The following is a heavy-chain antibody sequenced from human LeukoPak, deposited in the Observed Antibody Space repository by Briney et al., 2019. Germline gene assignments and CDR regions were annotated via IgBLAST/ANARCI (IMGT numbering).Heavy chain of an antibody. CDR3: ARGLRGSGSYYSSYYFDY. V-gene: IGHV4-34*01. Sequence: PSETLSLTCAVYGGSFSGYYWSWIRPPPGKGLEWIGEINHSGSTNYNPSLKSRVTISVDTSKNQFSLKLSSVTAADTAVYYCARGLRGSGSYYSSYYFDYWGQGTLVTVSS. CDR1: GGSFSGYY. J-gene: IGHJ4*02. CDR2: INHSGST. D-gene: IGHD3-10*01.